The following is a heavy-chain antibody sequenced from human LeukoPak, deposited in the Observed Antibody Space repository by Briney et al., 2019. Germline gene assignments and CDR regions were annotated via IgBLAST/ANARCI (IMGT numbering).Heavy chain of an antibody. CDR3: VRDYNWCFDY. CDR2: IKSDSSTI. J-gene: IGHJ4*02. Sequence: GGSLNLSCATSGFTFSSFSMNWVGQAPGKGLEWISYIKSDSSTIYYADSVKGRLTISRDNAKNSLYLQMNSLRAEDTAVYYCVRDYNWCFDYWGQGTLVTVSS. CDR1: GFTFSSFS. V-gene: IGHV3-48*01. D-gene: IGHD1-1*01.